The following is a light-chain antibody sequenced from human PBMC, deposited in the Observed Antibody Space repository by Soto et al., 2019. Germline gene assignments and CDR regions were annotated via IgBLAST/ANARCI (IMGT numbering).Light chain of an antibody. J-gene: IGKJ4*01. CDR2: GAS. CDR1: QSVNSSY. Sequence: EIGLTQSRGTLSLSPGERATHACRASQSVNSSYLAWYQQKPGQAPRQLIYGASSRATGIPDRFSGSGSGTDFTLTITRLEPEDFAVYYCQHYRTSFGGGTRVEIK. V-gene: IGKV3-20*01. CDR3: QHYRTS.